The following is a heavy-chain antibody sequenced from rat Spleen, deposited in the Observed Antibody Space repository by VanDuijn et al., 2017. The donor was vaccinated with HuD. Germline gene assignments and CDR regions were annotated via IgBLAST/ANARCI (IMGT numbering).Heavy chain of an antibody. Sequence: EVQLVESGGGLVQPGRSLKLSCAASGFTFSNYGMAWVRQAPTKGLEWVASITNSGGSSTYYRDSVKGRFTISRDNAKSTLYLQMDSLRSEDTATYYCTRLNSGYWYFDFWGPGTKVTVSS. CDR3: TRLNSGYWYFDF. V-gene: IGHV5-29*01. CDR2: ITNSGGSST. CDR1: GFTFSNYG. D-gene: IGHD4-3*01. J-gene: IGHJ1*01.